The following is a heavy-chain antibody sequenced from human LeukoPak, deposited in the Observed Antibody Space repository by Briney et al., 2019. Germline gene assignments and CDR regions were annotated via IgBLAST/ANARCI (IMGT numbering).Heavy chain of an antibody. Sequence: GGSLRLSCAASGFTFSNSAMSWVRQAPGKGLEWVSLISGSGGNTYYADSVKGRFTISRDNSKNTLYLQMNSLRAEDTAVYHCAKDIQCTYWGQGTLVTVSS. V-gene: IGHV3-23*01. D-gene: IGHD2-21*01. CDR3: AKDIQCTY. CDR1: GFTFSNSA. CDR2: ISGSGGNT. J-gene: IGHJ4*02.